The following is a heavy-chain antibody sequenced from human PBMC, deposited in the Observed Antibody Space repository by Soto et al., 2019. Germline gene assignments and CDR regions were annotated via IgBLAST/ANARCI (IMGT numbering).Heavy chain of an antibody. D-gene: IGHD1-1*01. J-gene: IGHJ4*02. CDR2: IYYTGNT. CDR1: GGSISSGGTGSY. Sequence: QVQLQESGPGLVKPSQTLSLTCTVSGGSISSGGTGSYWTCIRQLPGKGLEWIGYIYYTGNTYYNPPLKRRPTISIDTSENQFSLKLTSVTAADTAVYFCASGHDAYKVRYWGQGTLVTVSS. CDR3: ASGHDAYKVRY. V-gene: IGHV4-31*03.